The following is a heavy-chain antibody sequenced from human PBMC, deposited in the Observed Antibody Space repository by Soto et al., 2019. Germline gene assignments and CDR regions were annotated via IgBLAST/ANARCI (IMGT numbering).Heavy chain of an antibody. D-gene: IGHD6-13*01. CDR1: GGSISSGGYY. CDR3: ARGTGYSKSGNWFDP. J-gene: IGHJ5*02. CDR2: ISYSGST. Sequence: PSETLSLTCTVSGGSISSGGYYWSWIRQHPGTGLEWIGHISYSGSTYYNTSLKSRVTISVDTSRNQFSLKLSSVTAADTAVYYCARGTGYSKSGNWFDPWGQGTLVTVSS. V-gene: IGHV4-31*03.